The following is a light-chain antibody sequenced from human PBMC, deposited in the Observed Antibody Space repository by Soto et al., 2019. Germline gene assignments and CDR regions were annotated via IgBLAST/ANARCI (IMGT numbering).Light chain of an antibody. CDR1: SSDIGPYDY. CDR2: EVS. Sequence: QSALTQPASVSGSPGQSITISCSGASSDIGPYDYVSWYQHHPGRAPKLLIYEVSNRPSGVSYRFSGSKSSNTASLTISGLQAEDEGDYYCTTFAPGRIYVFGSGTKLTVL. J-gene: IGLJ1*01. V-gene: IGLV2-14*01. CDR3: TTFAPGRIYV.